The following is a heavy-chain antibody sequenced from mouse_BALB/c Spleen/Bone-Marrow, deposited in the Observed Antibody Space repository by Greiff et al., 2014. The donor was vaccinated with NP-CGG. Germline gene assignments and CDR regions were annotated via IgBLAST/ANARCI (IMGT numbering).Heavy chain of an antibody. V-gene: IGHV5-6-5*01. CDR3: ARGYDYDFDY. J-gene: IGHJ2*01. CDR2: ISSGGRA. D-gene: IGHD2-4*01. Sequence: DVMLVESGGGLVKPGGSLKLSCAASGFTFSNFAMSWVRQTPDKRLEWVASISSGGRAYYPDSVKGRLSISRDNAWDILFLQMSSLRSEDTAMCYCARGYDYDFDYWGQGPTLTVSS. CDR1: GFTFSNFA.